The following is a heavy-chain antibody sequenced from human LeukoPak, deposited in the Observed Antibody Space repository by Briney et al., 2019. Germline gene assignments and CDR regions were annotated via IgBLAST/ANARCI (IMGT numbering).Heavy chain of an antibody. J-gene: IGHJ4*02. CDR2: ISDSGSGA. Sequence: GGSVRLSCAASGFTFSSYAMRWVRQSPGKGLEWVSTISDSGSGAYYADSVKGRFTISRDNSQTTLYLQMNSLRAEDTALYYCAKWLRVATTFFDYWGQGTLVTVSS. CDR3: AKWLRVATTFFDY. CDR1: GFTFSSYA. D-gene: IGHD5-24*01. V-gene: IGHV3-23*01.